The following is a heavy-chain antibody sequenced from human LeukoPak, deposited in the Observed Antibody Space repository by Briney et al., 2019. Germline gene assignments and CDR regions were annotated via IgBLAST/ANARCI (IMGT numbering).Heavy chain of an antibody. Sequence: GGSLRLSCAASGFTFSDYYMSWIRQAPGKGLEWVSYISSSSSYTNYADSVKGRFTISRDNAKKPLYLQMNSLRAEETAVYYCARVYRSSGDSDYFDYWGQGTLVTVSS. V-gene: IGHV3-11*06. J-gene: IGHJ4*02. D-gene: IGHD6-19*01. CDR2: ISSSSSYT. CDR1: GFTFSDYY. CDR3: ARVYRSSGDSDYFDY.